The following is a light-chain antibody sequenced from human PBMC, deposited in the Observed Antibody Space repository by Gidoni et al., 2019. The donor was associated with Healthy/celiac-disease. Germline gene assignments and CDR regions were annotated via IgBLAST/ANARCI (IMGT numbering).Light chain of an antibody. V-gene: IGLV3-21*02. CDR1: NFGSKS. CDR3: QVWDSSSDHVV. Sequence: SYVLTQPPSVSVAPGQTARITCGGNNFGSKSVHWYQQQPRQSPVLVVYDDSDRPSGIPERLSGSNSGNTATLTISRVEAGDEADYYCQVWDSSSDHVVFGGGTKLTVL. CDR2: DDS. J-gene: IGLJ2*01.